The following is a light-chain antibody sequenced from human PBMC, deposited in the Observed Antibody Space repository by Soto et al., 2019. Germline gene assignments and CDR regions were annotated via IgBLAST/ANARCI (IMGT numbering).Light chain of an antibody. CDR2: GAS. CDR1: QSVSSSY. Sequence: EIVLTQSPGTLSLSPGERATLSCRASQSVSSSYLAWYQQKPGQAPRLLIYGASSRATGIPDRFSGSGSGTDFTLTISRLETEDFAVYYCLQYGSSAWTFGQGTKVESK. CDR3: LQYGSSAWT. J-gene: IGKJ1*01. V-gene: IGKV3-20*01.